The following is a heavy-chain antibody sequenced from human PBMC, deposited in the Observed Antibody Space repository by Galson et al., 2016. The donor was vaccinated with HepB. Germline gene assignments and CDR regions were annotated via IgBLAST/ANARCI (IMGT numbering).Heavy chain of an antibody. Sequence: SLRLSCAASGFTLSNYAMSWVRQAPGKGLEWVSSISGGSSGTYYAASVKGRFTISGDNSKNTVFLQMNNLRAEDTAIYYCVKDHVNINWYVGRSGGMDVWGQGTTVTVSS. D-gene: IGHD1-1*01. V-gene: IGHV3-23*01. J-gene: IGHJ6*02. CDR2: ISGGSSGT. CDR3: VKDHVNINWYVGRSGGMDV. CDR1: GFTLSNYA.